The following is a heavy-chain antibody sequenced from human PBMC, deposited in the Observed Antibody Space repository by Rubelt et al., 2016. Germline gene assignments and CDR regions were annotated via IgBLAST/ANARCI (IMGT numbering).Heavy chain of an antibody. D-gene: IGHD2-21*02. V-gene: IGHV1-69*06. Sequence: QGLEWMGGILAISGTPNYAPRFQGRVTLTADKTSGTAFMELSSLSSEDTAIYYCARVSSCGGDCYSSPLDSWGQGTLVTVSS. CDR3: ARVSSCGGDCYSSPLDS. J-gene: IGHJ5*01. CDR2: ILAISGTP.